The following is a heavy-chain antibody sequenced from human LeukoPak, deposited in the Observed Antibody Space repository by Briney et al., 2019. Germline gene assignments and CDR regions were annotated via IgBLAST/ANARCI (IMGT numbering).Heavy chain of an antibody. V-gene: IGHV4-39*01. CDR3: ARCEGELLWFGELKALNAFDI. J-gene: IGHJ3*02. CDR1: GGSISSSSYY. CDR2: IYYSGST. D-gene: IGHD3-10*01. Sequence: SETLSLTCTVSGGSISSSSYYWGWIRQPPGKGLEWIGSIYYSGSTYYNPSLKSRVTISVDTSKNQFSLKLSSVTAADTAVYYCARCEGELLWFGELKALNAFDIWGQGTMVTVSS.